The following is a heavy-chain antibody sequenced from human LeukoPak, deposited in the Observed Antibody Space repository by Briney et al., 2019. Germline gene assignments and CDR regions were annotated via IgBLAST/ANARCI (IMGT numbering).Heavy chain of an antibody. CDR1: GFTFNSYS. CDR2: ISSSSGYI. J-gene: IGHJ4*02. V-gene: IGHV3-21*01. D-gene: IGHD4-23*01. CDR3: ARDLRWSSLDY. Sequence: GGSLRLSCAASGFTFNSYSMNWVRQTPGKGLEWVSSISSSSGYINYADSVKGRFTVSRDNAKNSLYLQMNSLRAEDTAVYYCARDLRWSSLDYWGQGTLVTVSS.